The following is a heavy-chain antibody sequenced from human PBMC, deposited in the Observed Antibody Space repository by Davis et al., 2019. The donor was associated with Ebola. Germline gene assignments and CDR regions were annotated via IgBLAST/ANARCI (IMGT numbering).Heavy chain of an antibody. CDR2: ISVNSCNT. Sequence: ASVKVSCKASGYTLTSYTISWLRQAPGQGLEWVGWISVNSCNTIPAQHLQDRVTLTRDTTTSTIYMELKSLRSDDTAVYFCARDLGDHIDYRGQGTPVTVSS. V-gene: IGHV1-18*04. D-gene: IGHD3-10*01. CDR3: ARDLGDHIDY. CDR1: GYTLTSYT. J-gene: IGHJ4*02.